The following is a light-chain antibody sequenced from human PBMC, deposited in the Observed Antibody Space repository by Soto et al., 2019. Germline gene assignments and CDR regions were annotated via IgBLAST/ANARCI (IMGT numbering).Light chain of an antibody. CDR3: QQDNKFTER. J-gene: IGKJ1*01. CDR1: QSVSTN. Sequence: PDTLLFSPRDIATRSLRASQSVSTNLAWYQHKPGQAPRLLISGASTRATGLPARFSGSGSGTEFTLTISSLQSEDFTVYYCQQDNKFTERFGQGAKAEIK. CDR2: GAS. V-gene: IGKV3-15*01.